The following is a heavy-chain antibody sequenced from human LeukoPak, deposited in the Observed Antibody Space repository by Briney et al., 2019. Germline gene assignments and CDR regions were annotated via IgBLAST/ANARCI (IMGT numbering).Heavy chain of an antibody. CDR1: GGSFSGYY. V-gene: IGHV4-34*01. CDR3: ARGVYSSSSIDY. CDR2: INHSGST. Sequence: SETLSLTCAVYGGSFSGYYWSWIRQPPGKGLEWIGEINHSGSTNYNPSLKSRVTISVDTSKNQFSLKLSSVTAADTAVYYCARGVYSSSSIDYWGQGTLVTVSS. J-gene: IGHJ4*02. D-gene: IGHD6-13*01.